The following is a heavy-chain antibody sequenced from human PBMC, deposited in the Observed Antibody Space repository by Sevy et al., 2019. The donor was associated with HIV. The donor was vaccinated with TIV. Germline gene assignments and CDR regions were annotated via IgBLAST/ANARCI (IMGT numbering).Heavy chain of an antibody. D-gene: IGHD3-3*01. CDR2: INHSGST. Sequence: SETLSLTCAVYGGSFSGYYWSWIRQPPGKGLEWIGEINHSGSTNYNPSLKSRVTISVDTSKNQFSLKLGSVTAADTAVYYCAREPYYDFWSGYYLPPYYYYYGMDVWGQGTTVTVSS. CDR1: GGSFSGYY. J-gene: IGHJ6*02. V-gene: IGHV4-34*01. CDR3: AREPYYDFWSGYYLPPYYYYYGMDV.